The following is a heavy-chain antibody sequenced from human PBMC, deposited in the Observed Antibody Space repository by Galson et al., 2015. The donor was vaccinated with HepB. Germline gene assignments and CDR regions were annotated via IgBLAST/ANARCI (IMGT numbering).Heavy chain of an antibody. CDR1: GNSFNSFA. CDR3: VNPGRRQGTMIFPTDV. J-gene: IGHJ6*02. D-gene: IGHD3/OR15-3a*01. CDR2: INTNTGNP. Sequence: SVKVSCKASGNSFNSFAMNWVRRAPGQGLEWMGWINTNTGNPTYAQGFTGRFVFSLDTSVKTAYLQINSLKVDDTAVYFCVNPGRRQGTMIFPTDVWGPGTTVAVSS. V-gene: IGHV7-4-1*02.